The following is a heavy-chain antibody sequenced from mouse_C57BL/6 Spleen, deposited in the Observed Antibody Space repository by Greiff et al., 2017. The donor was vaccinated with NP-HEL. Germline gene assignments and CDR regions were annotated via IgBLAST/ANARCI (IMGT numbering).Heavy chain of an antibody. Sequence: QVQLQQPGAELVRPGSSVKLSCKASGYTFTSYWMHWVKQRPIQGLEWIGNIDPSDSETHYNQKFKDKATLTVAKSSSTAYMQLSSLTSEDSAVYYGAREDYDYDAAFIDYWSKGASVTVSS. D-gene: IGHD2-4*01. V-gene: IGHV1-52*01. CDR1: GYTFTSYW. CDR3: AREDYDYDAAFIDY. CDR2: IDPSDSET. J-gene: IGHJ4*01.